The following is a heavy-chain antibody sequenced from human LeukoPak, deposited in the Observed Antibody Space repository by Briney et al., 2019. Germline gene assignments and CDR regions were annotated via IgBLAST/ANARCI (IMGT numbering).Heavy chain of an antibody. D-gene: IGHD4-17*01. CDR3: ARRRGDQEFYYFDN. CDR1: GFTFSTYP. Sequence: GGSLRLSCAASGFTFSTYPMHWVRQAPGKGLEYVAAIISNGNSAYYANSVKGRFTISRDNSKNTLYLQMGSLRAEDMAVYYCARRRGDQEFYYFDNWGQGTLVTVSS. CDR2: IISNGNSA. J-gene: IGHJ4*02. V-gene: IGHV3-64*01.